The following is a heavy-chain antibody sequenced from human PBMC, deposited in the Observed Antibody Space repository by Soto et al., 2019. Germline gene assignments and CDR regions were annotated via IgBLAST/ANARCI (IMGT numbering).Heavy chain of an antibody. CDR2: IGPDGSNI. V-gene: IGHV3-74*01. Sequence: PGWSLRLSCAASGFILSSHWMHWFRQAPGKGLVGVSHIGPDGSNIWEADSVQGRFTISRDNARNRLYLQMNSLRDEDTAIYYCVRDNNWSFDYWGQGILVTVSS. CDR1: GFILSSHW. CDR3: VRDNNWSFDY. J-gene: IGHJ4*02. D-gene: IGHD1-1*01.